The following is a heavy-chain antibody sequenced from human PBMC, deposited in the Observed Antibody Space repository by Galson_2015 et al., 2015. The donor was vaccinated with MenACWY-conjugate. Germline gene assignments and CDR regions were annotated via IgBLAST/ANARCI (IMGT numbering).Heavy chain of an antibody. CDR2: ISGSGGST. CDR3: ANSPKEDLYHYYYMDV. CDR1: GFTFSSYA. J-gene: IGHJ6*03. Sequence: SLRLSCAASGFTFSSYAMSWVRQAPGKGLEWVSAISGSGGSTYYADSVKGRFTISRDNSKNTLYLQMNSLRAEDTAVYYCANSPKEDLYHYYYMDVWGKGTTVTVSS. V-gene: IGHV3-23*01.